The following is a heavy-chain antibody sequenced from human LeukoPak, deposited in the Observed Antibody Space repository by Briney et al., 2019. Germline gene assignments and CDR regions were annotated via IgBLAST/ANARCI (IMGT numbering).Heavy chain of an antibody. CDR1: GYTFTSYG. D-gene: IGHD6-13*01. CDR2: ISAYNGNT. CDR3: ARGSSSWYAPNYYGMDV. Sequence: ASVKVSCKASGYTFTSYGISWVRQAPGQGLEWMGWISAYNGNTNYAQKLQGRVTMTTDTSTSTAYMELRSRRSDDTAVYYCARGSSSWYAPNYYGMDVWGQRTTVTVSS. V-gene: IGHV1-18*01. J-gene: IGHJ6*02.